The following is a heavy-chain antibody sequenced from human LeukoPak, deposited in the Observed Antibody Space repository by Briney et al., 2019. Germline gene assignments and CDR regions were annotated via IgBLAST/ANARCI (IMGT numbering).Heavy chain of an antibody. V-gene: IGHV3-23*01. CDR3: AKKGYDHSGTYSYYLDY. CDR2: LGPSGTTT. CDR1: GFTFSSFS. J-gene: IGHJ4*02. D-gene: IGHD3-10*01. Sequence: PGGSLRLSCAASGFTFSSFSMNWVRQAPGKGLEWVSTLGPSGTTTAYADSVRGRFTISRDNSKNTLYLQMNSLRVEDTAVYYCAKKGYDHSGTYSYYLDYWGQGTLVTVSS.